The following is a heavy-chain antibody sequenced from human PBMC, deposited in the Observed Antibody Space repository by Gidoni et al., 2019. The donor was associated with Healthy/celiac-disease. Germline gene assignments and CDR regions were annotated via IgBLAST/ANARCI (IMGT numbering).Heavy chain of an antibody. J-gene: IGHJ3*02. CDR2: IYYSGST. Sequence: QLQLQESGPGLVKPSETLSLTCTVSGGSISSSSYYWGWIRQPPGKGLEWIGSIYYSGSTYYNPSLKSRVTISVDTSKNQFSLKLSSVTAADTAVYYCARLVAMARHDAFDIWGQGTMVTVSS. V-gene: IGHV4-39*01. CDR3: ARLVAMARHDAFDI. D-gene: IGHD5-12*01. CDR1: GGSISSSSYY.